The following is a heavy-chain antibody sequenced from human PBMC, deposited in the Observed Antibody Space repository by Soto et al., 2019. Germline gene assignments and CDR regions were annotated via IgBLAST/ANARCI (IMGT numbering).Heavy chain of an antibody. CDR1: GYTFTSYG. J-gene: IGHJ5*02. V-gene: IGHV1-18*04. Sequence: GASVKVSCKASGYTFTSYGISWVRQAPGQGLEWMGWISAYNGNTNYAQKLQGRVTMTTDTSTSTAYMELRSLRSDDTAVYYCARDPVPAAISKDWFDPWGQGTLVTVSS. CDR2: ISAYNGNT. D-gene: IGHD2-2*01. CDR3: ARDPVPAAISKDWFDP.